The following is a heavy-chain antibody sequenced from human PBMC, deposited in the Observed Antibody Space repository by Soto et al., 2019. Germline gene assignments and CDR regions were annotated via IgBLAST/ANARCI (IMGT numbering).Heavy chain of an antibody. D-gene: IGHD6-6*01. V-gene: IGHV3-30*03. CDR2: ISYHGINI. CDR1: GFTFSTYG. J-gene: IGHJ4*02. Sequence: GGSLRLSCAASGFTFSTYGMHWVRQAPGKGLEWVALISYHGINIYYADSVKGRFTISRDNSKNTLYLQMNSLRAEDTAVYYCASEYSSSSTFDYWGQGTLVTVSS. CDR3: ASEYSSSSTFDY.